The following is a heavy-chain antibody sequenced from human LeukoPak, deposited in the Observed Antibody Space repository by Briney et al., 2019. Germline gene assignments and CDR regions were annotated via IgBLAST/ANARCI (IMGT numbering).Heavy chain of an antibody. J-gene: IGHJ3*02. CDR3: APGDYGDAFDI. D-gene: IGHD4-17*01. CDR1: EFSVGSNY. V-gene: IGHV3-53*01. CDR2: IYSGGST. Sequence: PGGSLRLSCAASEFSVGSNYMTWVRQAPGKGLEWVSLIYSGGSTYYADSVKGRFTISRDNSKNTLYLQMNSLRAEDTAVYYCAPGDYGDAFDIWGQGTMVTVSS.